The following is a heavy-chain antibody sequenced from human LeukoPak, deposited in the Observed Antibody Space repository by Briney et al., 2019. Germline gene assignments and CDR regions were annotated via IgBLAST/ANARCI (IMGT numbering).Heavy chain of an antibody. J-gene: IGHJ4*02. D-gene: IGHD3-10*01. CDR1: GGSFSDYY. CDR3: ARPAVRGVMGRYFDS. CDR2: VNHSGIT. Sequence: SETLSLACAVYGGSFSDYYWSWIRQPPGKGLEWIGEVNHSGITIYNPSLKSRVTISVDTPKNQFSLKVTFVTAADTAVYYCARPAVRGVMGRYFDSWGQGTLVTVSS. V-gene: IGHV4-34*01.